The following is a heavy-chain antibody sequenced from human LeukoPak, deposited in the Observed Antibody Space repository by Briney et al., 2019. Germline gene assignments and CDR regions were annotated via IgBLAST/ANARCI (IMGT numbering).Heavy chain of an antibody. V-gene: IGHV3-21*01. J-gene: IGHJ4*02. CDR3: ARDFQGRVY. D-gene: IGHD6-13*01. CDR1: GFTFSTYS. CDR2: ITSSSKST. Sequence: GGSLRLSCAASGFTFSTYSMNWVRQAPGKGLEWVSSITSSSKSTYYADSVKGRFTISRDNAKNSLYLQMNSLRAEDTAVYYCARDFQGRVYWGQGTLVTVSS.